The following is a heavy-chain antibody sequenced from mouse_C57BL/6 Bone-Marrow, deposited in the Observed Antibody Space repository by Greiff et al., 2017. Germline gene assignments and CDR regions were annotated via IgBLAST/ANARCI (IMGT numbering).Heavy chain of an antibody. V-gene: IGHV1-54*01. J-gene: IGHJ2*01. Sequence: VMLVESGAELVRPGTSVKVSCKASGYAFTNYLIEWVKQRPGQGLEWIGVINPSTGGTTYNQKFKAKATLTVDKSSSTAYMQLKSLTSEDSAVYYCARGYYYGSSTPSFDYWGKGTTLTVSS. CDR2: INPSTGGT. CDR1: GYAFTNYL. D-gene: IGHD1-1*01. CDR3: ARGYYYGSSTPSFDY.